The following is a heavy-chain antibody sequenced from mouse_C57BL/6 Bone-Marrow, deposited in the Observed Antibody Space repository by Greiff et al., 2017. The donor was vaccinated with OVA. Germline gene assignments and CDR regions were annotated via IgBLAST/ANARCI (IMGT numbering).Heavy chain of an antibody. CDR3: AIDYDYAMDY. D-gene: IGHD2-4*01. J-gene: IGHJ4*01. CDR1: GYTFTSYW. V-gene: IGHV1-50*01. Sequence: VKLQQPGAELVKPGASVKLSCKASGYTFTSYWMQWVKQRPGQGLEWIGEIDPSDSYTNYNQKFKGKATLTVDTSSSTAYMQLSSLTSEDSAVYYCAIDYDYAMDYWGQGTSVTVSS. CDR2: IDPSDSYT.